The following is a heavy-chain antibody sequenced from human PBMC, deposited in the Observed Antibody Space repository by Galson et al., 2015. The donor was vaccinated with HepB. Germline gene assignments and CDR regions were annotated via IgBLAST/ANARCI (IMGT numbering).Heavy chain of an antibody. CDR2: IKSNSDGGTT. J-gene: IGHJ4*02. Sequence: SLRLSCAASGFTFSNAWMSWVRQTPGKGLEWVGRIKSNSDGGTTDYAAPVKGRFNISRDDSKNTLYLQMNSLKTEDTAVYFCARMIITARYLDYWGQGTLVTVSS. V-gene: IGHV3-15*01. CDR1: GFTFSNAW. CDR3: ARMIITARYLDY. D-gene: IGHD3-22*01.